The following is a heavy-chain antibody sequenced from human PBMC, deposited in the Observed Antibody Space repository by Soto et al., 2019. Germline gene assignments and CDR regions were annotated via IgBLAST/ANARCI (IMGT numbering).Heavy chain of an antibody. CDR1: GFSLITSGVV. CDR2: IYWNDDK. V-gene: IGHV2-5*01. J-gene: IGHJ6*02. D-gene: IGHD6-6*01. CDR3: AHRRRGGIAARLDYYYYGMDV. Sequence: SGPTLVNPTQTLTLTCTFSGFSLITSGVVVGWIRQPPGNALEWLALIYWNDDKRYSPSLKSRLTITKDTSKNQVVLTMTNMDPVDTATYYCAHRRRGGIAARLDYYYYGMDVWGQGTTVTVSS.